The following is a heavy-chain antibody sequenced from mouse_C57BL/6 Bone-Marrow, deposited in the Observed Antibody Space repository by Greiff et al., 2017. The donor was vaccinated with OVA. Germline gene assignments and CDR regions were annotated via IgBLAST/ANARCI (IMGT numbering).Heavy chain of an antibody. CDR2: IHPSTGGT. CDR3: AMSYDGYYLYYAMDY. Sequence: EVQLQESGPELVKPGASVKLSCKASGYSFTGYYMNWVKQSPEKSLEWIGEIHPSTGGTTYNQKFKDKATLTVDKSSSTAYMQLKSLTSEDSAVYYCAMSYDGYYLYYAMDYGGRGTAVTVTA. J-gene: IGHJ4*01. D-gene: IGHD2-3*01. V-gene: IGHV1-42*01. CDR1: GYSFTGYY.